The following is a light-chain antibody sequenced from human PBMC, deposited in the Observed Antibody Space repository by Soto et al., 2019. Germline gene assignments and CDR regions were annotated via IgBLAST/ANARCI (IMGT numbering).Light chain of an antibody. CDR3: MQALQAPRT. CDR1: QSLLHSNGYNY. V-gene: IGKV2-28*01. J-gene: IGKJ2*02. Sequence: DIVMTQSPLSLPVTPGEPASISCRSSQSLLHSNGYNYLDWYLQKPGQSPQLLIYLGSNRASGVPDRFSGSGSGTDFTLKISRAEAVDVGVYYCMQALQAPRTFGQGTKLEIK. CDR2: LGS.